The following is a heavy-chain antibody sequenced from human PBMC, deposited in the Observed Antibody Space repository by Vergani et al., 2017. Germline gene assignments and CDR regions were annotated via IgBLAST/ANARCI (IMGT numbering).Heavy chain of an antibody. CDR1: GYTFTGYY. V-gene: IGHV1-2*02. J-gene: IGHJ5*02. CDR2: INPNSGGK. D-gene: IGHD1-26*01. Sequence: QVQLVQSGAEVKKPGATVKVSCKASGYTFTGYYMHWVRQAPGQGLERMGWINPNSGGKNYAQKFQGRVTMTRDTSISTAYMVLSMLRSDDTAVYYCARVGHIVGAIWFYPWGQGTLVTVSS. CDR3: ARVGHIVGAIWFYP.